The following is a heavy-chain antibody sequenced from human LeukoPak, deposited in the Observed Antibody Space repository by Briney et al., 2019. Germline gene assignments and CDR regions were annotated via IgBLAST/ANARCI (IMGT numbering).Heavy chain of an antibody. V-gene: IGHV3-74*01. J-gene: IGHJ4*02. CDR3: ARDIGGYSYGPAGY. CDR2: INSDGSST. Sequence: GGSLRLSCAASGFTFSSYWMHWVRQAPGKGLVWVSRINSDGSSTSYADSVKGRFTISRDNSKNTLYLQMNSLRAEDTAVYYCARDIGGYSYGPAGYWGQGTLVTVSS. D-gene: IGHD5-18*01. CDR1: GFTFSSYW.